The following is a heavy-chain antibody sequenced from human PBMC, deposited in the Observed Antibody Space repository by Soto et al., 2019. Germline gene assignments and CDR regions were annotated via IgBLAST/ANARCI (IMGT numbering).Heavy chain of an antibody. CDR1: GGSVSSGTYY. D-gene: IGHD7-27*01. J-gene: IGHJ2*01. Sequence: QVQLQESGPGQVKPSETLFLTCTVSGGSVSSGTYYWSWIRQPAGKGLEWMGYTYRGNPNYNPSLESRATISVDTSRTQFSLMLSSVTAADTAVYYCSRDQGLGAGYFALWGRGTLVTVSS. CDR2: TYRGNP. V-gene: IGHV4-61*01. CDR3: SRDQGLGAGYFAL.